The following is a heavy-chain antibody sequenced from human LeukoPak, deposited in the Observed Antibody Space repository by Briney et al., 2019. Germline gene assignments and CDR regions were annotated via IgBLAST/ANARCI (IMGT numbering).Heavy chain of an antibody. CDR1: GFTFRNYG. V-gene: IGHV3-30*02. CDR3: ATLRSDSSGWYYFDY. D-gene: IGHD6-19*01. CDR2: IWYDESNK. Sequence: RPGGSLRLSCAASGFTFRNYGMHWVRQAPGKGLEWVALIWYDESNKYYADSVKGRFTISRDNSKNMLYLQMNSLRTEDTAVYYCATLRSDSSGWYYFDYWGQGTLVTASS. J-gene: IGHJ4*02.